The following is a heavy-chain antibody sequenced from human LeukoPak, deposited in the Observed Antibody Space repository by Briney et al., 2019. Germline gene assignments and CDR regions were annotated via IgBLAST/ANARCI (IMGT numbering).Heavy chain of an antibody. V-gene: IGHV3-21*04. CDR2: ISSSSSYI. CDR3: ARDHVNYGRYCSGGSCYTFDY. J-gene: IGHJ4*02. Sequence: GGSLRLSCAASGFTFSSYSMNWVRQAPGKGLEWVSSISSSSSYIYYADSVKGRFTISRDNAKNSLYLQMNSLRAEDTAVYYCARDHVNYGRYCSGGSCYTFDYWGQGTLVTVSS. CDR1: GFTFSSYS. D-gene: IGHD2-15*01.